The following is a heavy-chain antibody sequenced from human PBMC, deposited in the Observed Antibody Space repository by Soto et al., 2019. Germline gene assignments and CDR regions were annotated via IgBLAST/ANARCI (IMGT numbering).Heavy chain of an antibody. J-gene: IGHJ3*02. Sequence: PGESLKISCKGSGYSFTSYWIGWVRQMPGKGLEWMGIIYPGDSDTRYSPSFQGQVTISADKSISTAYLQWSSLKASDTAMYYCARLYGRNTYYDFWSGYYQASASDIWGQGTMVTVS. CDR2: IYPGDSDT. CDR3: ARLYGRNTYYDFWSGYYQASASDI. V-gene: IGHV5-51*01. D-gene: IGHD3-3*01. CDR1: GYSFTSYW.